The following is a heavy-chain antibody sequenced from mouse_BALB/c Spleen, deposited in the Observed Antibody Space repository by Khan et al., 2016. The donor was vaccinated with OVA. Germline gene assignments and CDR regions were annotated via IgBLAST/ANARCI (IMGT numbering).Heavy chain of an antibody. CDR1: GFTFSTYG. CDR2: INSDGDYT. J-gene: IGHJ3*01. CDR3: ASHLTGSFAY. Sequence: EVELVESGGDLVKPGGSLRLSCAASGFTFSTYGMSWVRQPPDNRLEWAATINSDGDYTYYPDTVKGRFTISRNNAENTLYLQMSSLKSEDTAIYYCASHLTGSFAYWGQGTLVTVSA. D-gene: IGHD4-1*01. V-gene: IGHV5-6*01.